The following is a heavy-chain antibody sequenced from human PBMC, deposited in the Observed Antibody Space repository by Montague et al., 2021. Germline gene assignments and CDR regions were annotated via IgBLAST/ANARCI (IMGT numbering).Heavy chain of an antibody. CDR3: AREKWQLDF. Sequence: SLSLSFSASGFRFSGYWMSWVRQAPGKGLEWVANIFHDGSDRNYVDSVRGRFTISRDNAKNSLYLQMSSLGAEDTAVYYCAREKWQLDFWGQGTLVTVSS. CDR2: IFHDGSDR. D-gene: IGHD2-8*01. V-gene: IGHV3-7*01. CDR1: GFRFSGYW. J-gene: IGHJ4*02.